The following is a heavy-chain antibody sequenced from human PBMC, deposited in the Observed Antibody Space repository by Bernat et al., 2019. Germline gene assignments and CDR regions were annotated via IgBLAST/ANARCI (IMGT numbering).Heavy chain of an antibody. D-gene: IGHD2-15*01. V-gene: IGHV4-34*01. J-gene: IGHJ4*02. Sequence: QVQLQQWGAGLLKPSETLSLTCAVYGGSFSGYYWSWIRQPPGKGLEWIGEINHSGSTNYNPSLKSRVTISVDTSKNQFSLKLSSVTAADTAVYYCAREDGGYCSGGSCFPLGYWGQGTLVTVSS. CDR1: GGSFSGYY. CDR2: INHSGST. CDR3: AREDGGYCSGGSCFPLGY.